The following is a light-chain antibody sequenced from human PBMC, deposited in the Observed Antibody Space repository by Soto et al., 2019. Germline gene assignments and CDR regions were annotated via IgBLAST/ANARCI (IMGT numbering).Light chain of an antibody. V-gene: IGLV1-44*01. CDR1: SSNVGRNT. CDR2: RNS. CDR3: QSYDSSLSGVV. Sequence: QSGLTQPPSASGTPGQTIIISCSGSSSNVGRNTVNWYQHLPGTAPKVLIYRNSHRPSGVPDRFSGSKSGTSASLAITGLQAEDEADYYCQSYDSSLSGVVFGGGTKLTVL. J-gene: IGLJ2*01.